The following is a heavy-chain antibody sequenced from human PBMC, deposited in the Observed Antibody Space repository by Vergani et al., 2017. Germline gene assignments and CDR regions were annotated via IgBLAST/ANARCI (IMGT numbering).Heavy chain of an antibody. CDR2: INHSGST. V-gene: IGHV4-34*01. J-gene: IGHJ6*04. CDR1: GGSFSGYY. CDR3: ASGYGVDV. Sequence: QVQLQQWGAGLLKPSETLSLTCAVYGGSFSGYYWSWVRQPPGKGLEWLGEINHSGSTNYNPSLKSRVTISVDTSKNQFSLKLSSVTAADTAVYYCASGYGVDVWGKGTTVTVSS.